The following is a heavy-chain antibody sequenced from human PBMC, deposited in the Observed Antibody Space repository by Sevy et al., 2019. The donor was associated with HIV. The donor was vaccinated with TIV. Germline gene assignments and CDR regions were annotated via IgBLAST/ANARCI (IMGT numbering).Heavy chain of an antibody. CDR2: INPNSGDT. CDR3: ATHGGYRYGSLLDY. V-gene: IGHV1-2*02. Sequence: DAVKVSCKASGYTFSDHFIHWVRQAPGQGLEWMGWINPNSGDTKYAQNFHGRVTLTRDTSIGSGYMELTSLRSDDTAVYYCATHGGYRYGSLLDYWGQGTLVFVSS. CDR1: GYTFSDHF. D-gene: IGHD5-18*01. J-gene: IGHJ4*02.